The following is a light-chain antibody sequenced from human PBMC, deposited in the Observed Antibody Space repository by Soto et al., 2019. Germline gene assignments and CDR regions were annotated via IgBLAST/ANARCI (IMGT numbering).Light chain of an antibody. Sequence: IVLTQSPGTLSLSPGERATLSCRTSQSVSSSYIAWYQQKPGQAPRLLIYGASSRATGVPERFSGSGSGTDFTLTISSLDPEECAVYYCQQYGSPPYTFGQGTKLEI. CDR3: QQYGSPPYT. V-gene: IGKV3-20*01. CDR2: GAS. CDR1: QSVSSSY. J-gene: IGKJ2*01.